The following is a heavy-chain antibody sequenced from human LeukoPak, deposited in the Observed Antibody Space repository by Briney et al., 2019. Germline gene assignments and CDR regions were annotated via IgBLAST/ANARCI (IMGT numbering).Heavy chain of an antibody. J-gene: IGHJ4*02. CDR3: VRYSGYDYFFDY. CDR2: ISHDGSDK. V-gene: IGHV3-30-3*01. Sequence: GRSLRLSCAASGFTFSSYAMHWVRQAPGKGLEWMALISHDGSDKYADSVKGRFTVSRDNSKNTLYLQMNSLRTEDTAVYYCVRYSGYDYFFDYWGQGSLVTVSS. CDR1: GFTFSSYA. D-gene: IGHD5-12*01.